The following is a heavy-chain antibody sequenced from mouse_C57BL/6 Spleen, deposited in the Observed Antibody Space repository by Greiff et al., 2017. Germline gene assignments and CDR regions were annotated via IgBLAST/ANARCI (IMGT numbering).Heavy chain of an antibody. V-gene: IGHV1-80*01. D-gene: IGHD1-1*01. CDR3: ARGVHYYGSFLYLYAMDY. J-gene: IGHJ4*01. Sequence: VQLQQSGAELVKPGASVKISCKASGYAFSSYWMTWVKQRPGKGLEWIGQIYPGDGDTNYNGTFKSKATLTADKSSSTAYMQLSSLTSEDSAVYFCARGVHYYGSFLYLYAMDYWGQGNSVTVSS. CDR2: IYPGDGDT. CDR1: GYAFSSYW.